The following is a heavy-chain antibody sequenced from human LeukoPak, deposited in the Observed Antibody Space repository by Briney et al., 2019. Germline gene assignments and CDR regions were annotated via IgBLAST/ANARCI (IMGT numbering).Heavy chain of an antibody. Sequence: ASVKVSCKASGYTFTGYYMHWVRQAPGQGLEWMGWINPNSGGTNYAQKLQGRVTMTTDTSTSTAYMELRSLRSDDTAVYYCARDPRYSSGWSNNWFDPWSQGTLVTVSS. CDR3: ARDPRYSSGWSNNWFDP. CDR2: INPNSGGT. J-gene: IGHJ5*02. D-gene: IGHD6-19*01. V-gene: IGHV1-2*02. CDR1: GYTFTGYY.